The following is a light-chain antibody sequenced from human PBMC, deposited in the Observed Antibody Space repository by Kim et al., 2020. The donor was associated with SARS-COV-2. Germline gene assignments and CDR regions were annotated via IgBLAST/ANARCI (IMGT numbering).Light chain of an antibody. CDR1: SSNIGSNY. V-gene: IGLV1-47*01. Sequence: ELTQPPSASGTPGQRFTISCSGSSSNIGSNYVYWYQQLPGTAPKLLIYRNNQRPSGVPDRFSGSKSGTSASLAISGLRSEDEADYYCAAWDDSLRGVVFGGGTQLTVL. CDR3: AAWDDSLRGVV. J-gene: IGLJ2*01. CDR2: RNN.